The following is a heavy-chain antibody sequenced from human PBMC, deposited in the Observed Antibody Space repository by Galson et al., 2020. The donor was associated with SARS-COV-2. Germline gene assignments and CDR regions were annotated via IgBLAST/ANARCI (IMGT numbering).Heavy chain of an antibody. D-gene: IGHD3-22*01. CDR1: GFTFSSYW. Sequence: GESLKISCAASGFTFSSYWMSWVRQAPGKGLEWVANIKQDGSEKYYVDSVKGRFTISRDNAKNSLYLQMNSLRAEDTAVYYCARDMYYDSSGYYPHPDVGPSYYYYGMDVWGQGTTVTVSS. CDR3: ARDMYYDSSGYYPHPDVGPSYYYYGMDV. V-gene: IGHV3-7*03. CDR2: IKQDGSEK. J-gene: IGHJ6*02.